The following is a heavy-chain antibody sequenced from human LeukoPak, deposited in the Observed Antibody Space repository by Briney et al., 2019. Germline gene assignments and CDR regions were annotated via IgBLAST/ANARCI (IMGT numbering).Heavy chain of an antibody. D-gene: IGHD3-16*02. CDR3: ARVAMITFGGVIVDGDYYFDY. CDR1: RYTFTSYY. V-gene: IGHV1-46*01. CDR2: INPSGGST. Sequence: ASVKVSCKASRYTFTSYYMHWVRQAPGQGLEWMGIINPSGGSTSYAQKFQGRVTMTRDTSTSTVYMELSSLRSEDTAVYYCARVAMITFGGVIVDGDYYFDYWGQGTLVTVSS. J-gene: IGHJ4*02.